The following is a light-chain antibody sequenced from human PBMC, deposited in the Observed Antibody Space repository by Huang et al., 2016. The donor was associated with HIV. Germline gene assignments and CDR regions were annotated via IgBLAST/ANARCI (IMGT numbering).Light chain of an antibody. J-gene: IGKJ1*01. CDR2: AAS. CDR1: QSISSY. CDR3: QQSYRTPPT. V-gene: IGKV1-39*01. Sequence: DIQMTQSPSSLSASVGDRVTITCRASQSISSYLNWYQQKPGKAPNLLIYAASSLQSGVPSRFSGSGSWTDFTLTISSLQPEDFATYFCQQSYRTPPTFGQGTKVEIK.